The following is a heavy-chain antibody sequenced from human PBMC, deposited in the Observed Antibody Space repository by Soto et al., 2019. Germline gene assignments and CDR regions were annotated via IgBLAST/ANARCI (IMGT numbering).Heavy chain of an antibody. Sequence: ASVKVSCKASGYDLTAYDINWVRQASGQGLDWMGWMNPINGATGTARRFQGRVSMTRNTDTGTAYLELTSLRSDDTAVYFCGRGPSPRAPAGGTPYYYAMDVWGQGTTVTVSS. D-gene: IGHD2-2*01. V-gene: IGHV1-8*02. CDR1: GYDLTAYD. J-gene: IGHJ6*02. CDR3: GRGPSPRAPAGGTPYYYAMDV. CDR2: MNPINGAT.